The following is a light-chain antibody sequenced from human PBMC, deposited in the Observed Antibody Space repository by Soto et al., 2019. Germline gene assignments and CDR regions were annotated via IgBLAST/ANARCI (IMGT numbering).Light chain of an antibody. CDR1: SSDVGGYNY. CDR2: EVS. Sequence: QSVLTQPPSASGSPGQSVTISCTGTSSDVGGYNYVSWYQQHPGKAPKLMISEVSKRPSGVPDRFSGSKSGNTASLNVSGLQAEGEGDYYCSSFAGNNTLVFGGGTKLTVL. J-gene: IGLJ2*01. V-gene: IGLV2-8*01. CDR3: SSFAGNNTLV.